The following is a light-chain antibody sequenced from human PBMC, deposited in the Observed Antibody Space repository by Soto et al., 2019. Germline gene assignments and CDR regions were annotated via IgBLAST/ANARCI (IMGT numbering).Light chain of an antibody. CDR2: DAS. CDR1: QSVTST. J-gene: IGKJ5*01. V-gene: IGKV3-11*01. CDR3: QQRSNWPVT. Sequence: EIVMTQSPATLSVSPGEIATLSCSASQSVTSTLAWYQQKPGQGHRLLIYDASNRATGIPARFSGSGSGTDFTLTISSLEPEDFAVYYCQQRSNWPVTFGQGTRLEI.